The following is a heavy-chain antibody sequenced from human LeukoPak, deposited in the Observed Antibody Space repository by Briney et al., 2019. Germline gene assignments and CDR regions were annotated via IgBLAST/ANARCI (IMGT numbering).Heavy chain of an antibody. CDR2: ITGGDST. Sequence: PGGSLRLSCAASEFTFSSHAMSWVRQAPGKGLQWVSAITGGDSTYYADSVKGRFTISRDNSKNTVYLQMNSLRAEDTAVYYCAKGEWTFDYWGQGTLVTVSS. CDR3: AKGEWTFDY. D-gene: IGHD2-8*01. V-gene: IGHV3-23*01. J-gene: IGHJ4*02. CDR1: EFTFSSHA.